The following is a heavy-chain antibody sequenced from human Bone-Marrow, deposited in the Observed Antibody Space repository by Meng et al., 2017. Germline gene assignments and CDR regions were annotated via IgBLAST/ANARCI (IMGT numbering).Heavy chain of an antibody. CDR2: IYHSGST. J-gene: IGHJ4*02. Sequence: SETLSLTCAVSGGSISSSNWWSWVRQPPGKGLEWIGEIYHSGSTNYNPSLKSRVTISVDKSKNQFSLKLSSVTAADTAVYYCVRGLSHGIVLVPFAMKPFDSWGQGTRVT. CDR3: VRGLSHGIVLVPFAMKPFDS. V-gene: IGHV4-4*02. CDR1: GGSISSSNW. D-gene: IGHD2-8*01.